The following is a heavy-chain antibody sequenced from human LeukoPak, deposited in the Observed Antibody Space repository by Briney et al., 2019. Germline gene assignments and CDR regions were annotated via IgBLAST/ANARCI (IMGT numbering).Heavy chain of an antibody. CDR2: IYSGGST. V-gene: IGHV3-66*01. CDR3: ARALHLWFGMDEGWFDP. J-gene: IGHJ5*02. CDR1: GFTVSSNY. Sequence: GGSLRLSCAASGFTVSSNYMSWVRQAPGEGLEWVSVIYSGGSTYYADSVKGRFTISRDNSKNTLYLQMNSLRAEDTAVYYCARALHLWFGMDEGWFDPWGQGTLVTVSS. D-gene: IGHD3-10*01.